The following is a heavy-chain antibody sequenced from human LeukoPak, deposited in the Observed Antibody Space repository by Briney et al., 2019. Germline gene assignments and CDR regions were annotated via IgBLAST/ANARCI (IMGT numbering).Heavy chain of an antibody. Sequence: PGRSLRLSCAASGFTFSSYGMHWVRQAPGKGLEWVAVILYDGSNKYYADSVKGRFTISRDYSKNTLYLQMNSLRAEDTAVYYCARGPRLDSSGWYYGAFDIWGQGTMVTVS. CDR1: GFTFSSYG. D-gene: IGHD6-19*01. CDR2: ILYDGSNK. V-gene: IGHV3-33*01. J-gene: IGHJ3*02. CDR3: ARGPRLDSSGWYYGAFDI.